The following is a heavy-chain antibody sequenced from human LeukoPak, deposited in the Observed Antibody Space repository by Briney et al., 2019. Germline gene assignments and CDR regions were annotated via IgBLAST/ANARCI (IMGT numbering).Heavy chain of an antibody. Sequence: GRSLRLSCAASGFTFSSYAMHWVRQAPGKGLEWVAVISYDGSNKYYADSVKGRFTISRDNSKNTLCLQMNSLRAEDTAVYYCARGDYYDSSGYLDYWGQGTLVTVSS. J-gene: IGHJ4*02. D-gene: IGHD3-22*01. CDR3: ARGDYYDSSGYLDY. V-gene: IGHV3-30*04. CDR1: GFTFSSYA. CDR2: ISYDGSNK.